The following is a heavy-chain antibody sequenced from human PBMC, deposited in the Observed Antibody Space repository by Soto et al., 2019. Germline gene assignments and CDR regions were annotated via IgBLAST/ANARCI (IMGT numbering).Heavy chain of an antibody. CDR2: IYYSGST. CDR1: GGSISSGAYY. J-gene: IGHJ6*02. V-gene: IGHV4-30-4*01. Sequence: SETLSLTCTISGGSISSGAYYWSWIRQPPGKGLEWIGYIYYSGSTYYNPSLKSRVTISVDTSKNQFSLKLSSVSAADTAVYYCARDRYYDILTGYSNYYGMDVWGQGTTVT. CDR3: ARDRYYDILTGYSNYYGMDV. D-gene: IGHD3-9*01.